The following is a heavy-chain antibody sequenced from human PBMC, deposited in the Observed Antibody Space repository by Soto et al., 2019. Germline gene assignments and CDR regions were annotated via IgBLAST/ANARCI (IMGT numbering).Heavy chain of an antibody. D-gene: IGHD4-17*01. CDR3: ATVHSTVTFDS. J-gene: IGHJ4*01. CDR2: IKSKTDGATT. V-gene: IGHV3-15*07. Sequence: EVQLVESGGGLLQPGGSLRLSCAASGFTFTYAWMDWVRQAPGKGLEWVGRIKSKTDGATTDYAAPVKGRFSISRDDSKNTLYLQMNSLKTEDTAVYYCATVHSTVTFDSWGHGTLVTVSS. CDR1: GFTFTYAW.